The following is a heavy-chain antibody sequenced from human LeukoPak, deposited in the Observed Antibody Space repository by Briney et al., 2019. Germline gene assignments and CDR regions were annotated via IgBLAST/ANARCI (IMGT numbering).Heavy chain of an antibody. D-gene: IGHD1-26*01. CDR2: INPNSGGT. Sequence: ASVKVSCKASGYTFTGYYMHWVRQAPGQGLEWMGRINPNSGGTNYAQKFQGRVTMTRDTSISTAYMELSRLRSDDTAVYYCARGRRVGATGRGDFDIWGQGSMVTVSS. V-gene: IGHV1-2*06. J-gene: IGHJ3*02. CDR3: ARGRRVGATGRGDFDI. CDR1: GYTFTGYY.